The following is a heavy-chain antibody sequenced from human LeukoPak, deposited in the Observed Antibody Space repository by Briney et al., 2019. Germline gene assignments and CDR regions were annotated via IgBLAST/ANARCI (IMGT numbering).Heavy chain of an antibody. CDR1: GDSISSYY. CDR2: MYYSGST. J-gene: IGHJ5*02. CDR3: ARGYSSSWYFNWFDP. Sequence: SETLSLTCTVSGDSISSYYWGWIRQPPGKGLEWIGYMYYSGSTNYNPSLKSRVTISVDTSKNQFSLKLTSVTAADTAVYYCARGYSSSWYFNWFDPWGQGTLVTVSS. D-gene: IGHD6-13*01. V-gene: IGHV4-59*08.